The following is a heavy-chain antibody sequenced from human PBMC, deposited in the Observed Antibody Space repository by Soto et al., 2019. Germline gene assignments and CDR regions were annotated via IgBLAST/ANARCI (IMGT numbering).Heavy chain of an antibody. Sequence: PSETLSITLAVSGGSISSSNCWSRVRQPPGKGLEWIGEIYHSGSTNYNPSLKSRVTISVDKSKNQFSLKLSSVTAADTAVYYCARVGGGLAAAGTRWFDPWGQGTLVTVS. CDR3: ARVGGGLAAAGTRWFDP. V-gene: IGHV4-4*02. D-gene: IGHD6-13*01. J-gene: IGHJ5*02. CDR2: IYHSGST. CDR1: GGSISSSNC.